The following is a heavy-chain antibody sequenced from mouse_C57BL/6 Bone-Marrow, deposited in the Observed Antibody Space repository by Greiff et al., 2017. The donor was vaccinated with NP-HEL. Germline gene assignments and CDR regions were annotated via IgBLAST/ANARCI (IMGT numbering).Heavy chain of an antibody. V-gene: IGHV5-4*01. CDR3: ARDPLYDAAGY. CDR1: GFTFSSYA. D-gene: IGHD2-3*01. CDR2: ISDGGSYT. Sequence: EVQLVESGGGLVKPGGSLKLSCAASGFTFSSYAMSWVRQTPEKRLEWVATISDGGSYTYYPDNVKGRFTISRDNAKNNLYLQMSHLKSEDTGMYYCARDPLYDAAGYLGQGNLVTGSA. J-gene: IGHJ3*01.